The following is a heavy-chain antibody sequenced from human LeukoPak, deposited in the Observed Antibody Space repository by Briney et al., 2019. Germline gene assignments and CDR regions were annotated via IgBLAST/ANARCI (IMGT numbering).Heavy chain of an antibody. V-gene: IGHV3-30*18. J-gene: IGHJ4*02. CDR3: AKATVTHDFDY. Sequence: GRSLRLSCAASGFTFSSYGMHWVRQAPGKGLEWVAVISYDGSNKYYADSVKGRFTISRDNSKNTLYLQMNSLRAEDTAVYYCAKATVTHDFDYWGQGTLVTVSS. CDR2: ISYDGSNK. CDR1: GFTFSSYG. D-gene: IGHD4-17*01.